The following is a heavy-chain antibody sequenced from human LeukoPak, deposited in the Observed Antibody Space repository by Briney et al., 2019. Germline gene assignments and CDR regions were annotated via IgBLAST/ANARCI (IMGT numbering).Heavy chain of an antibody. J-gene: IGHJ4*02. CDR2: IYYSGST. V-gene: IGHV4-59*08. CDR1: GGSISSYY. CDR3: ARRRYGDYDY. D-gene: IGHD4-17*01. Sequence: SETLSLTCTVSGGSISSYYWSWIRQPPGKGLEWIGYIYYSGSTNYNPSLRSRVTISVDTSKNQFSLKLSSVTAADTAVYYCARRRYGDYDYWGQGTLVTVSS.